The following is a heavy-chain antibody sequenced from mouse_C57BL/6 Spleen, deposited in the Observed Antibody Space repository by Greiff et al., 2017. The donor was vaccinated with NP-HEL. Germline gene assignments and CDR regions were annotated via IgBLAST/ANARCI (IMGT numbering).Heavy chain of an antibody. CDR3: ARGAVSYYFDD. Sequence: EVQLQQSGAELVKPGASVKLSCTASGFNIKDYYMHWVKQRTEQGLEWIGRIDPEDGDTKYAPKFQGKATITADTSSNTAYLQLSSLTSEDTAVYYCARGAVSYYFDDWGQGTTLTVSS. CDR1: GFNIKDYY. J-gene: IGHJ2*01. CDR2: IDPEDGDT. V-gene: IGHV14-2*01. D-gene: IGHD6-2*01.